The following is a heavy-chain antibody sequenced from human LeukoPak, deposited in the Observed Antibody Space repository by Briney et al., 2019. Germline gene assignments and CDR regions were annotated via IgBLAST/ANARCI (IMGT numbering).Heavy chain of an antibody. J-gene: IGHJ6*02. CDR1: GYTFTSYG. D-gene: IGHD3-10*01. CDR3: ARDLEPRGYYYYGMDV. Sequence: ASVTVSCKASGYTFTSYGISWVRQAPGQGLEWMGWISAYNGNTNYAQKLQGRVTMTTDTSTSTAYMELRSLRSDDTAVYYCARDLEPRGYYYYGMDVWGQGTTVTVSS. CDR2: ISAYNGNT. V-gene: IGHV1-18*01.